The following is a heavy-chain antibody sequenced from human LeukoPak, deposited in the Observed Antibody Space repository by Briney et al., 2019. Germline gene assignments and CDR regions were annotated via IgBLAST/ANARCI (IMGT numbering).Heavy chain of an antibody. V-gene: IGHV4-59*01. Sequence: PSETLSLTCTVSGGSISSYYWNWIRQPPGKGLELIGYIYNSGSPTYNPSLKSRVTISVDTSKNQFSLQLRSVTAADTAVYYCAGDVMSTALDAFDVWGQGAMVTVSS. CDR3: AGDVMSTALDAFDV. D-gene: IGHD1-1*01. CDR2: IYNSGSP. CDR1: GGSISSYY. J-gene: IGHJ3*01.